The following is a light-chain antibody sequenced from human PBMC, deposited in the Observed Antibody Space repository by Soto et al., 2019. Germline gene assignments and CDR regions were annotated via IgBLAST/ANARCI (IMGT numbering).Light chain of an antibody. CDR3: CSYAGSYTYV. Sequence: QSALTQPRSVSGSPGQSVTISCTGASSDVGGYNYVSWYQQHPGKAPKVIVYDVAKRPSGVPDRFSGPKSGNTASLTISGLQAEDEADYYCCSYAGSYTYVFGSGTKVTVL. V-gene: IGLV2-11*01. CDR1: SSDVGGYNY. CDR2: DVA. J-gene: IGLJ1*01.